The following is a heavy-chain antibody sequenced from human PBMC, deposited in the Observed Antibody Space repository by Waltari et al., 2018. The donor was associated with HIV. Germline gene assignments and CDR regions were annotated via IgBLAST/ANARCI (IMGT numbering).Heavy chain of an antibody. CDR2: IYWNDDK. CDR1: GFSLSTSGVG. D-gene: IGHD3-9*01. Sequence: QITLKESGPTLVKPTQTLTLTCTFSGFSLSTSGVGVGWIRQPPGKALEWLALIYWNDDKRYSPSLKSRLTITKDTSKNQVVLTMTNMDPVDTATYYCAHRPYNYDILTGYALSYYFDYWGQGTLVTVSS. CDR3: AHRPYNYDILTGYALSYYFDY. V-gene: IGHV2-5*01. J-gene: IGHJ4*02.